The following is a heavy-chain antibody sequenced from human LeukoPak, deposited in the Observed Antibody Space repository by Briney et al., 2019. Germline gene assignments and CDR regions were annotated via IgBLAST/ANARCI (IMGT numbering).Heavy chain of an antibody. D-gene: IGHD3-9*01. V-gene: IGHV3-66*01. Sequence: PGGSLRLSCAASGFTVSTNYMSWVRQAPGKGLEWVSVIYSGGSTYYADSVKGRFTISRDNSKNTLYLQMNSLRAEDTAVYYCAREATTYDILTGLEAPGYFQHWGQGTLVTVSS. CDR2: IYSGGST. CDR3: AREATTYDILTGLEAPGYFQH. CDR1: GFTVSTNY. J-gene: IGHJ1*01.